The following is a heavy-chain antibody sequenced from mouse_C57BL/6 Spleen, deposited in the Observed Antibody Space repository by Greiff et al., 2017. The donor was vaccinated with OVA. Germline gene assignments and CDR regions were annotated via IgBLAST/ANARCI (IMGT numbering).Heavy chain of an antibody. J-gene: IGHJ2*01. CDR2: IYPGNSDT. CDR3: TLYYDYDRGLFDY. Sequence: EVQLQQSGTVLARPGASVKMSCKTSGYTFTSYWMHWVKQRPGQGLEWIGAIYPGNSDTSYNQKFKGKAKMTAVTSASTAYMELSSLTNEDSAVYYCTLYYDYDRGLFDYWGQGTTLTVSS. D-gene: IGHD2-4*01. V-gene: IGHV1-5*01. CDR1: GYTFTSYW.